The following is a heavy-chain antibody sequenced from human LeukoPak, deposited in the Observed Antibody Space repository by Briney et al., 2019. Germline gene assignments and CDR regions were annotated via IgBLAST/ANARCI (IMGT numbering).Heavy chain of an antibody. V-gene: IGHV3-30*18. D-gene: IGHD3-9*01. CDR3: AKANKVRKYYDILTGYLDY. J-gene: IGHJ4*02. CDR1: GFTFSSYG. Sequence: GGSLRLSCAASGFTFSSYGMHWVRQAPGKGLEWVAVISYDGSNKYYADSVKGRFTISRDNSKNTLYLQMNSLRAEDTGVYYCAKANKVRKYYDILTGYLDYWGQGTLVTVSS. CDR2: ISYDGSNK.